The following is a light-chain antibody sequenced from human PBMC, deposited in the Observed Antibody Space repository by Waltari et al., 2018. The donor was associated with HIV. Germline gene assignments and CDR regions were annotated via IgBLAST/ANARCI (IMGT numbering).Light chain of an antibody. CDR2: EDN. CDR1: SGSIASNY. CDR3: QSYDSSNLWV. Sequence: NFMLTQPHSVSESPGKTVTISCTGSSGSIASNYVQWDQQRPGSAPTTVIYEDNQRPSGVPDRFSGSIDSSSTSASLTISGLKTEDEADYYCQSYDSSNLWVFGGGTKLTVL. V-gene: IGLV6-57*02. J-gene: IGLJ3*02.